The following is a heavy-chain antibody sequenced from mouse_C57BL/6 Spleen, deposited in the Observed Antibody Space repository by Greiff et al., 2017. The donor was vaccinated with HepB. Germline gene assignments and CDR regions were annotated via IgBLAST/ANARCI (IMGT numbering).Heavy chain of an antibody. CDR2: INPNYGTT. J-gene: IGHJ4*01. D-gene: IGHD4-1*02. V-gene: IGHV1-39*01. Sequence: ESGPELVKPGASVKISCKASGYSFTDYNMNWVKQSNGKSLEWIGVINPNYGTTSYNQKFKGKATLTVDQSSSTAYMQLNSLTSEDSAVYYCSRAPTGRGGFYAMDYWGQGTSVTVSS. CDR3: SRAPTGRGGFYAMDY. CDR1: GYSFTDYN.